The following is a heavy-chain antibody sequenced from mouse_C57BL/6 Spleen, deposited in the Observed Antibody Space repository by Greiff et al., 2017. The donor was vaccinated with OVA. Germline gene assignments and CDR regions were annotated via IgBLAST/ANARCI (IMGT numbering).Heavy chain of an antibody. V-gene: IGHV1-69*01. D-gene: IGHD2-2*01. CDR1: GYTFTSYW. Sequence: VQLQQPGAELVMPGASVKLSCKASGYTFTSYWMHWVKQRPGQGLEWIGEIDPSDSYTNYNQKFKGKSTLTVDKSSSTAYMQLSSLTSEDSAVYYCAREGLRRYFDYWGQGTTLTVSS. CDR2: IDPSDSYT. J-gene: IGHJ2*01. CDR3: AREGLRRYFDY.